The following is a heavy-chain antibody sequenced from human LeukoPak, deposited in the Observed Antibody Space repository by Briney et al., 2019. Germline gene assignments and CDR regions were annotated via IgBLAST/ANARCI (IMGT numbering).Heavy chain of an antibody. CDR3: ARDQDGMGTTMDL. D-gene: IGHD1-7*01. J-gene: IGHJ4*02. Sequence: GGSLRLSCAASGFSFSRYWMHWVRQAPGEGLMWVSRINNDGSSTWYADSVKGRFTISRDNARNTLSLQMSSLGVEDTALYYCARDQDGMGTTMDLRGQGTQVTVSS. CDR1: GFSFSRYW. V-gene: IGHV3-74*01. CDR2: INNDGSST.